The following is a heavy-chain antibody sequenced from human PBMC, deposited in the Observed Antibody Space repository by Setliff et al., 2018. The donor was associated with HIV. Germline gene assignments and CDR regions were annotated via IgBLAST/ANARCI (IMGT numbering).Heavy chain of an antibody. V-gene: IGHV4-61*08. CDR1: GGSISSGDYY. J-gene: IGHJ4*02. CDR3: ARIFGDKGYYWGGGDY. D-gene: IGHD1-1*01. CDR2: IYYSGST. Sequence: PSETLSLTCTVSGGSISSGDYYWSWIRQPPGKGLEWIGYIYYSGSTNYNPSLKSRVTISVDTSKNQFSLKLSSVIAADTAVCYCARIFGDKGYYWGGGDYWGQGTLVTVSS.